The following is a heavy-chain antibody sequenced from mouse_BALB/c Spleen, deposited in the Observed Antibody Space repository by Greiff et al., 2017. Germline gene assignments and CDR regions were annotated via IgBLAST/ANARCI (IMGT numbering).Heavy chain of an antibody. Sequence: QVQLKESGPGLVPPSQSLSITCTVSGFSLTSYGVHWVRQPPGKGLEWLGVIWAGGSTNYNSALMSRLSISKDNSKSQVFLKMNSLQTDDTAMYYCARDRGVGGVFAYWGQGTLVTVSA. CDR2: IWAGGST. D-gene: IGHD1-1*01. CDR3: ARDRGVGGVFAY. V-gene: IGHV2-9*02. J-gene: IGHJ3*01. CDR1: GFSLTSYG.